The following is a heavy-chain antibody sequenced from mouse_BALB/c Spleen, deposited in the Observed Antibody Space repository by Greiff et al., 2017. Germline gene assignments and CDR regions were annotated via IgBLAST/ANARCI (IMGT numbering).Heavy chain of an antibody. CDR1: GFTFTDYY. Sequence: EVKLMESGGGLVQPGGSLRLSCATSGFTFTDYYMSWVRQPPGKALEWLGFIRNKANGYTTEYSASVKGRFTISRDNSQSILYLQMNTLRAEDSATYYCARDKEYGLGWFAYWGQGTLVTVSA. V-gene: IGHV7-3*02. CDR2: IRNKANGYTT. J-gene: IGHJ3*01. D-gene: IGHD2-10*02. CDR3: ARDKEYGLGWFAY.